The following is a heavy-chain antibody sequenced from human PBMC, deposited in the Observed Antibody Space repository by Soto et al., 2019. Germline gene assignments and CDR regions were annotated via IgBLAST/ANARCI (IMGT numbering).Heavy chain of an antibody. J-gene: IGHJ5*02. CDR3: ATARHTLTVVVIPSADGNWFDP. CDR2: VDPGDGET. CDR1: GSSFSDYY. D-gene: IGHD2-21*01. Sequence: EVQLVQSGAEVKRPGTTVKISCKVSGSSFSDYYIHWVQQAPGKGLQWMGLVDPGDGETKYAENFQVTLTITADTSTTTVYMELINMSSEQTAMYYTATARHTLTVVVIPSADGNWFDPWGQGTLVTVSS. V-gene: IGHV1-69-2*01.